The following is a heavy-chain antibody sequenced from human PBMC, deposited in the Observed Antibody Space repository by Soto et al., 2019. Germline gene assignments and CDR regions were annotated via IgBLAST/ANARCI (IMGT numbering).Heavy chain of an antibody. J-gene: IGHJ4*02. D-gene: IGHD1-1*01. CDR1: GYTFTSYG. CDR2: ISAHNGNT. CDR3: ARGRYGDY. Sequence: QVHLVQSGAEVKKPGASVKVSCKASGYTFTSYGITWVRQAPGQGLEWMGWISAHNGNTDYAQKLQGRVIVTRDRSTSTACMELRRVRSDDTAVYYCARGRYGDYWGQGALVTVSS. V-gene: IGHV1-18*01.